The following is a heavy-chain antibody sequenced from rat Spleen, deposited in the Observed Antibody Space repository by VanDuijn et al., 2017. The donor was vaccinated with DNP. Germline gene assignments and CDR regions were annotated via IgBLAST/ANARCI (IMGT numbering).Heavy chain of an antibody. CDR1: GFTFSDYN. CDR3: ARHQYVYYGLWDY. J-gene: IGHJ2*01. Sequence: EVQLVESGENLVRPGGSLKLSCVVSGFTFSDYNMAWVRQAPKKGLEWVATISYDGINTIYRDSVKGRFTISRDNARNTLYLQLDSLRSEDTATFYCARHQYVYYGLWDYWGQGVMVTVSS. D-gene: IGHD1-6*01. CDR2: ISYDGINT. V-gene: IGHV5-7*01.